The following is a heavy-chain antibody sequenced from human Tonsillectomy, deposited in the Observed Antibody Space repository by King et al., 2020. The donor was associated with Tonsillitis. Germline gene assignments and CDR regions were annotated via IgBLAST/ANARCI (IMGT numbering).Heavy chain of an antibody. V-gene: IGHV3-30*04. J-gene: IGHJ4*02. CDR1: GFIFSHYA. Sequence: VQLVESGGGVVQPGRSLRLSCAASGFIFSHYAMHWVRQAPGKGLDWVAVISYDGSNKNYADSVKGRFTISRDDSKNTLYLQMNRLRGEDTAVYYCARDSPPDYWGQGTLVTVSS. CDR2: ISYDGSNK. CDR3: ARDSPPDY.